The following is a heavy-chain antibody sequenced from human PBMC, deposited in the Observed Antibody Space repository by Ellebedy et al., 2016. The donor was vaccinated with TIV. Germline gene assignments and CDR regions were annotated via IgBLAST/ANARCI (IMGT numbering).Heavy chain of an antibody. Sequence: GESLKISXAASGFTFSSYGIHWVRQAPGKGLEWVALISYDGNEKFYADSVKGRSTISRDKSKNTVYLQMNSLRTDDTAVYSCARVVTSYGMDIWGQGTTVTVSS. D-gene: IGHD2-21*01. V-gene: IGHV3-30*03. CDR2: ISYDGNEK. CDR3: ARVVTSYGMDI. J-gene: IGHJ6*02. CDR1: GFTFSSYG.